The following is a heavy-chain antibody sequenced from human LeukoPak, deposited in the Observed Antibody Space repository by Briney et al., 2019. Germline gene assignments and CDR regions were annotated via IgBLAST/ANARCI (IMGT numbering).Heavy chain of an antibody. CDR1: GFTFSGSA. CDR3: ARTYYDILTGYNPYFDY. CDR2: ISSTANGYAT. D-gene: IGHD3-9*01. V-gene: IGHV3-73*01. J-gene: IGHJ4*02. Sequence: GGSLRLSCAASGFTFSGSALHWVRQASGKGLEWVGRISSTANGYATAYAASVKVRFTISRDNAKNFLYLQMNSLRAEDTAVYYCARTYYDILTGYNPYFDYWGQGILVTVSS.